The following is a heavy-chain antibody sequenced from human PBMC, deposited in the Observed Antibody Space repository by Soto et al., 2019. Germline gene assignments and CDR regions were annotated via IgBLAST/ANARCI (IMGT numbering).Heavy chain of an antibody. D-gene: IGHD1-1*01. J-gene: IGHJ4*01. CDR3: AITTGTTGLKFDY. V-gene: IGHV1-69*01. CDR1: GGTFSSYA. CDR2: IIPIFGTA. Sequence: QVQLVQSGAEVTKHGSSVKVSCKASGGTFSSYAISWVRQAPGQGLEWMGGIIPIFGTANYAPTFQGRVTITADESTSTAYMELSSLRSEDTAAYYCAITTGTTGLKFDYWGHGTLGTVSS.